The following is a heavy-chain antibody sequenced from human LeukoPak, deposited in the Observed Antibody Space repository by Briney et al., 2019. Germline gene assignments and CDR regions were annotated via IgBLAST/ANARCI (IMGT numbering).Heavy chain of an antibody. D-gene: IGHD3-9*01. CDR3: ARVLSQGFLTGYYFRS. CDR2: INHSGST. Sequence: SETLSLTCAVYGGSFSGYYWSWIRQPPGKGLEWIGEINHSGSTYYNPSLKSRVTISVDTSKNQFSLKLSSVTAADTAVYYCARVLSQGFLTGYYFRSWGQGTLVTVSS. CDR1: GGSFSGYY. J-gene: IGHJ5*02. V-gene: IGHV4-34*01.